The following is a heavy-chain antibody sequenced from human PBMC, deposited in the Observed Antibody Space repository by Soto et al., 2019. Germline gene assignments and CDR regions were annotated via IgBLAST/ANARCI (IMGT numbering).Heavy chain of an antibody. Sequence: QVQLVESGGGGVQPGRSLRLSCAASGFTFSSYGMHWVRQAPGKGLEWVAVISSDGSNKYYADSVKGRFTISRDNSKNTLYLQMNSLRAEDTAVYYCVGGYYFGDYWGQGTLVTVSS. J-gene: IGHJ4*02. CDR1: GFTFSSYG. CDR3: VGGYYFGDY. CDR2: ISSDGSNK. V-gene: IGHV3-30*03. D-gene: IGHD3-22*01.